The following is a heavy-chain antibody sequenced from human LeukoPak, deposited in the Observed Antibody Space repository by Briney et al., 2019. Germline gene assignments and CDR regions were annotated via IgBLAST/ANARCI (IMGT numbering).Heavy chain of an antibody. CDR1: GYNFTNYW. Sequence: GESLKISCQGPGYNFTNYWILWVRQMPGKGLEWLGIIYPDESDSRYSPSFRGQVTMSADQSVTTAYLYWRSLKASDSAIYYCARQRTVIPAAPSDYWGQGTLVTVAS. V-gene: IGHV5-51*01. CDR2: IYPDESDS. D-gene: IGHD2-2*01. J-gene: IGHJ4*02. CDR3: ARQRTVIPAAPSDY.